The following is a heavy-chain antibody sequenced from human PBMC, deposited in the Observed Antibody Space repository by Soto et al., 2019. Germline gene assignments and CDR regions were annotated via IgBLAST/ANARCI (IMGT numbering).Heavy chain of an antibody. CDR2: IWYDGSNK. V-gene: IGHV3-33*01. D-gene: IGHD2-21*02. J-gene: IGHJ4*02. Sequence: QVQLVESGGGVVQPGRSLRLSCAASGFTFSSYGMHWVRQAPGKRLERVAVIWYDGSNKYYADSVKGRFTISRDNSKNTLYLRMSSLRAEDTAVYYCARAEPYCGGDCYSPFDYWGQGTLVTVSS. CDR1: GFTFSSYG. CDR3: ARAEPYCGGDCYSPFDY.